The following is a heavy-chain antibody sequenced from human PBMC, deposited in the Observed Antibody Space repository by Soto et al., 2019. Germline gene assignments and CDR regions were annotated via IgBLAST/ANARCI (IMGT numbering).Heavy chain of an antibody. D-gene: IGHD3-10*01. CDR1: GYTFSSYY. J-gene: IGHJ4*02. Sequence: QVQLVQSGAEVKKPGASVEVSCKASGYTFSSYYMHWVRQAPGQGLEWMGVINPSGDSTSYAQRSQGRVSMTRDTSTSTLYMELSSLRSEDTAVYYCARDWEFGYWGQGTLVTVSS. V-gene: IGHV1-46*01. CDR2: INPSGDST. CDR3: ARDWEFGY.